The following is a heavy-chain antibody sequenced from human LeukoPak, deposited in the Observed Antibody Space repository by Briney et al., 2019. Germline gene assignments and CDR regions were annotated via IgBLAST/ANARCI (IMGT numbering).Heavy chain of an antibody. J-gene: IGHJ6*02. CDR3: ARDTQLGDYSFDGMDV. V-gene: IGHV1-2*02. CDR1: GYTFTSYY. D-gene: IGHD4-17*01. Sequence: GASVKVSCKASGYTFTSYYMHWVRQAPGQGLEWMGWINPNSGGTNYAQKFQGRVTMTRDTSISTAYMELSRLRSDDTAVYYCARDTQLGDYSFDGMDVWGQGTTVTVSS. CDR2: INPNSGGT.